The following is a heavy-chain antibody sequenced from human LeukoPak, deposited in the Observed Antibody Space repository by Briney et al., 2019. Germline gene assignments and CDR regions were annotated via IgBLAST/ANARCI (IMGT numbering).Heavy chain of an antibody. Sequence: GGSLRLSCAASGFTFDDYAMHWVRQAPGKGLEWVSLICGDGGSTYYADSVKGRFTISRDHSKNSLYLHMNSLRTEDTALYYCARLLKGGNYYGSGCYYTYYYYGMDVWGLGTTVTVSS. CDR1: GFTFDDYA. D-gene: IGHD3-10*01. CDR3: ARLLKGGNYYGSGCYYTYYYYGMDV. V-gene: IGHV3-43*02. CDR2: ICGDGGST. J-gene: IGHJ6*02.